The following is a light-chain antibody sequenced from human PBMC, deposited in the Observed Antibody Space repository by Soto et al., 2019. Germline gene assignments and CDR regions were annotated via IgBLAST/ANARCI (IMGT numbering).Light chain of an antibody. CDR1: QSVSRN. V-gene: IGKV3-15*01. CDR2: ETS. J-gene: IGKJ4*01. CDR3: QQYNTWPPALT. Sequence: EIVMTQSPATLSVSPGERATLSCRASQSVSRNLAWYQQKPGQAPRLLIYETSTRATGIPARFSGSGSGTEFTLTISSLQSEDYAVYYCQQYNTWPPALTFGGGTKVEIK.